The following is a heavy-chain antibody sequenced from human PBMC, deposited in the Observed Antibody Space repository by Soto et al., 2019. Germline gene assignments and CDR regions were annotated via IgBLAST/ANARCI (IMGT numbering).Heavy chain of an antibody. CDR2: IYYSGST. Sequence: QVQLQESGPGLVKPSETLSLTCTVSGGSISSYYWSWIRQPPGKGLEWIGYIYYSGSTNYNPSLQRRVTISVDTSKNQFSLKLSSVTAADTAVYYCARAGYCSGGSCYVDYWGQGTLVTVSS. D-gene: IGHD2-15*01. J-gene: IGHJ4*02. V-gene: IGHV4-59*01. CDR1: GGSISSYY. CDR3: ARAGYCSGGSCYVDY.